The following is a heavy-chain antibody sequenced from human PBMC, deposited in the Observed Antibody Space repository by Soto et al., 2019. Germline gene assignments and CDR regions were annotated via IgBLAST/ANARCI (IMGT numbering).Heavy chain of an antibody. D-gene: IGHD2-15*01. CDR3: ARDSRYCSGGSCYFYYGMGV. J-gene: IGHJ6*02. Sequence: PGGSLRLSCAASGFTFSSYDMHWVRQATGKGLEWVSAIGTAGDTYYPGSVKGRFTISRENAKNSLYLQMNSLRAGDTAVYYCARDSRYCSGGSCYFYYGMGVWGQGTTVTVSS. V-gene: IGHV3-13*01. CDR2: IGTAGDT. CDR1: GFTFSSYD.